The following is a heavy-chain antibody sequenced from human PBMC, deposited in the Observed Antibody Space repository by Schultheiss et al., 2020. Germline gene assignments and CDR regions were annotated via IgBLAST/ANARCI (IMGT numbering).Heavy chain of an antibody. Sequence: GGSLRLSCSASGFTFSSYSMNWVRQAPGKVLEWVGFIRSKAYGGTTEYAASVKGRFTISRDDSKNTLYLQMNSLKTEDTAVYYCTTYSSGAFGYWGQGTLVTVSS. J-gene: IGHJ4*02. CDR2: IRSKAYGGTT. CDR3: TTYSSGAFGY. V-gene: IGHV3-49*04. CDR1: GFTFSSYS. D-gene: IGHD6-19*01.